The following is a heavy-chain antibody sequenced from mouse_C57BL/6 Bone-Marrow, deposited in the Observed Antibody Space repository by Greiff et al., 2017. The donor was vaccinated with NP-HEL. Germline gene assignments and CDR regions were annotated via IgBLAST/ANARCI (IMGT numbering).Heavy chain of an antibody. CDR1: GYSITSGYY. CDR3: AREVLAYFDV. CDR2: ISYDGSN. V-gene: IGHV3-6*01. J-gene: IGHJ1*03. Sequence: VQLQQSGPGLVKPSQSLSLTCSVTGYSITSGYYWNWIRQFPGNKLEWMGYISYDGSNNYNPSLKNRISITRDTSKNQFFLKLNSVTTEDTATYYCAREVLAYFDVWGTGTTVTVSS. D-gene: IGHD1-1*01.